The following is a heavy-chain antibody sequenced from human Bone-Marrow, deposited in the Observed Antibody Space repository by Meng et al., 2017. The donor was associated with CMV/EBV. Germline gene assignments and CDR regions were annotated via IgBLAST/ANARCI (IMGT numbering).Heavy chain of an antibody. Sequence: VQLGGGGGGLGRPGGCRGVCCAGCGFSFSSYWMSWVRQAPGKGLEWVANIKQDGSEKYYVDSVKGRFTISRDNAKNSLYLQMNSLRAEDTAVYYCARDVPTMVRGLFDYWGQGTLVTVSS. V-gene: IGHV3-7*04. CDR1: GFSFSSYW. CDR2: IKQDGSEK. CDR3: ARDVPTMVRGLFDY. J-gene: IGHJ4*02. D-gene: IGHD3-10*01.